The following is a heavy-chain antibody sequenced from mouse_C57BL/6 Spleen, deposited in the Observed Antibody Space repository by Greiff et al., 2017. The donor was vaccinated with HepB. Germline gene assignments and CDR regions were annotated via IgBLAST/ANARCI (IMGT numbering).Heavy chain of an antibody. CDR3: ARHPYGSSYDYAMDY. CDR1: GFTFSSYG. V-gene: IGHV5-6*02. J-gene: IGHJ4*01. Sequence: EVMLVESGGDLVKPGGSLKLSCAASGFTFSSYGMSWVRQTPDKRLEWVATISSGGSYTYYPDSVKGRFTISRDNAKNTLYLQMSSLKSEDTAMYYCARHPYGSSYDYAMDYWGQGTSVTVSS. CDR2: ISSGGSYT. D-gene: IGHD1-1*01.